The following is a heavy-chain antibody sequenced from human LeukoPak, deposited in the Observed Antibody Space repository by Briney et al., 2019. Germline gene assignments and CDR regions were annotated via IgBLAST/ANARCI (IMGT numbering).Heavy chain of an antibody. CDR2: ISSSGSTI. CDR1: GFTVSSNY. CDR3: ARGGGSENQYAPWYFDY. Sequence: GGSLRLSCAASGFTVSSNYMSWVRQAPGKGPEWVSYISSSGSTIYYADSVKGRFTISRDNAKNTLSLQMNNLRAEDTAVYYCARGGGSENQYAPWYFDYWGQGTLVTVSS. V-gene: IGHV3-11*01. D-gene: IGHD3-10*01. J-gene: IGHJ4*02.